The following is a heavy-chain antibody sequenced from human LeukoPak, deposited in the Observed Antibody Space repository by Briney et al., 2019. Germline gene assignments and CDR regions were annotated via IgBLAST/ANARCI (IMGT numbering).Heavy chain of an antibody. Sequence: GGSLRLSCAASGFTVSSDYMGWVRQAPEKGLEWVSLISSGGSTYYADSLKGRVTISRDNSKNTLYLQMNSLRAEDTAVYYCGRVGDGYNDNYRGQGTLVTVSS. J-gene: IGHJ4*02. CDR1: GFTVSSDY. V-gene: IGHV3-66*01. CDR3: GRVGDGYNDNY. D-gene: IGHD5-24*01. CDR2: ISSGGST.